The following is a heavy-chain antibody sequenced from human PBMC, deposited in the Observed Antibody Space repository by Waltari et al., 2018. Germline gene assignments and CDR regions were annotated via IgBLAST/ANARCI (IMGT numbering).Heavy chain of an antibody. D-gene: IGHD2-8*01. J-gene: IGHJ4*02. CDR2: INASNSNT. CDR1: GYPFTTYA. V-gene: IGHV1-3*03. CDR3: ARGDIVLNGYYFDY. Sequence: QVQLAQSGAEVKKPGASVTVSCKASGYPFTTYAMHWLRQAPGKRLEWMGWINASNSNTKYSQEFQGRVTITRDTSASTAYMELSRLRSEDMAVYYGARGDIVLNGYYFDYWGQGTLVTVSS.